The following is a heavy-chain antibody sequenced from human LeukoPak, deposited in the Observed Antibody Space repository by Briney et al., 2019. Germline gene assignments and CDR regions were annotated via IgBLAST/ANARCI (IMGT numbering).Heavy chain of an antibody. CDR3: ARVFFGAFDI. Sequence: GGSLRLSCAASGFTFDDYAMHWVRQAPGKGPEWVSGISWNSGSIGYADSVKGRFTISRDNAKNSLYLQMNSLRAEDTAVYYCARVFFGAFDIWGQGTMVTVSS. V-gene: IGHV3-9*01. CDR2: ISWNSGSI. D-gene: IGHD2-21*01. J-gene: IGHJ3*02. CDR1: GFTFDDYA.